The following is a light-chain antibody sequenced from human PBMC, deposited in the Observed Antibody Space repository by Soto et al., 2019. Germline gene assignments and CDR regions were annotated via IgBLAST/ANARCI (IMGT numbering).Light chain of an antibody. Sequence: EIVMTQSPATLSVSPGERATLSCRASQSVSSNSAWYQQKPGRAPRLLIYGASTRATGIPARLSGSGSGTEFTLTISSLQSEDFAVYYCQQYNDWTRTFGQGTKVDIX. V-gene: IGKV3-15*01. CDR1: QSVSSN. J-gene: IGKJ1*01. CDR3: QQYNDWTRT. CDR2: GAS.